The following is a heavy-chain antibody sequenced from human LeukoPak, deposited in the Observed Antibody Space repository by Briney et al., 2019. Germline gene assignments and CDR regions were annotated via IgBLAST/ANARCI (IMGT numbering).Heavy chain of an antibody. D-gene: IGHD3-10*01. J-gene: IGHJ4*02. CDR2: ITNIDNTI. Sequence: GGSLRLSCAASGFTFSDYYMSWIRQAPGKGLEWVSYITNIDNTIHYADSVKGRFTISRDNAKNSLYPQMNSLRAEDTAVYYCAREVYYGSGSYPYPFDYWGQGTLVTVSS. V-gene: IGHV3-11*04. CDR3: AREVYYGSGSYPYPFDY. CDR1: GFTFSDYY.